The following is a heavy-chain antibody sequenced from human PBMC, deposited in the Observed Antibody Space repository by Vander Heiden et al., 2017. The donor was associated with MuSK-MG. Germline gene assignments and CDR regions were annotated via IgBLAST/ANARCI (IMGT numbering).Heavy chain of an antibody. CDR2: IYYSGGT. CDR1: GGSISSGGSY. J-gene: IGHJ4*02. CDR3: ARRPRVYDILTGYYPGTYDY. D-gene: IGHD3-9*01. V-gene: IGHV4-31*03. Sequence: QVHLQESRPALVKPSQTLSLTCTVSGGSISSGGSYWGWISQHPGKGLEWIGYIYYSGGTYYNPSLKSRVTMSVDTSKNQFSLKLSSVTAADTAVYYCARRPRVYDILTGYYPGTYDYWGQGTLVTVSS.